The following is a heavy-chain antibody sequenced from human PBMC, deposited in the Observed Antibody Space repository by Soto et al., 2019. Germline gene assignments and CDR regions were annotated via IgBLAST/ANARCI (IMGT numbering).Heavy chain of an antibody. D-gene: IGHD3-22*01. V-gene: IGHV4-39*01. J-gene: IGHJ4*02. CDR2: IYYSGST. CDR3: ARLPRPSRQLYYYDSSGFPR. CDR1: GGSISSSSYY. Sequence: QLQLQESGPGLVKPSETLSLTCTVSGGSISSSSYYWGWIRQPPGKGLEWIGSIYYSGSTYYNPSLKSRVNISVDTSKNQFSLKLSSVPAADTAVYYCARLPRPSRQLYYYDSSGFPRWGQGTLVTVSS.